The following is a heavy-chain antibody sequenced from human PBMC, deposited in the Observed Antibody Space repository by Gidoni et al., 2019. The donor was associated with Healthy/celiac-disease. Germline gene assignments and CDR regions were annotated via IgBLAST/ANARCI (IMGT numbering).Heavy chain of an antibody. CDR2: INHSGST. CDR3: ARAFEVVAATGNNWFDP. V-gene: IGHV4-34*01. J-gene: IGHJ5*02. Sequence: QVQLQQWGAGLLKPSETLSLTCAVYGGSFSAYYWSWIRQPPGKGLEWIGEINHSGSTNYNPSLKSRVTISVDTSKNQFSLKLSSVTAADTAVYYCARAFEVVAATGNNWFDPWGQGTLVTVSS. D-gene: IGHD2-15*01. CDR1: GGSFSAYY.